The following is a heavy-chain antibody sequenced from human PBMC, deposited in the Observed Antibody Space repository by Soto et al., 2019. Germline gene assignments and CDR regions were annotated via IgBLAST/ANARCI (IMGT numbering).Heavy chain of an antibody. Sequence: ASVKVSCKASGYTFTGYYMHWVRQAPGQGLEWMGWINPNSGGTNYAQKFQGWVTMTRDTSISTAYMELSRLRSDDTAVYYCARGDYGDPGPYYYYMDVWGKGTTVTVSS. CDR1: GYTFTGYY. J-gene: IGHJ6*03. CDR3: ARGDYGDPGPYYYYMDV. D-gene: IGHD4-17*01. V-gene: IGHV1-2*04. CDR2: INPNSGGT.